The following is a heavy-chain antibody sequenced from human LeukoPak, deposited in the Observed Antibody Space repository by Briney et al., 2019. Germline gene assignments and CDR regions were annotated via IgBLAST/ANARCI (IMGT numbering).Heavy chain of an antibody. CDR1: GYTFTSYD. Sequence: ASVKVSCKASGYTFTSYDINWVRQAPGQGLEWMGWMNPNSGNTGYAQKFQGRVTMTRNTSISTAYMELSSLRSEDTAVYYCATIRGYSYGFDYWGQGTLVTVSS. CDR2: MNPNSGNT. V-gene: IGHV1-8*01. J-gene: IGHJ4*02. D-gene: IGHD5-18*01. CDR3: ATIRGYSYGFDY.